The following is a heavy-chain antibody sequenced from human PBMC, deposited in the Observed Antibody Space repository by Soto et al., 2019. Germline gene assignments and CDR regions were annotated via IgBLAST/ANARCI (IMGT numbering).Heavy chain of an antibody. V-gene: IGHV3-21*01. CDR2: ISSSSSYI. J-gene: IGHJ4*02. CDR3: ARDSPGVATISH. D-gene: IGHD5-12*01. CDR1: GFTFSSYS. Sequence: GGSLRLSCAASGFTFSSYSMNWVRQAPGKGLEWVSSISSSSSYIYYADSVKGRFTISRDNAKNSLYLQMNSLRAEDTAVYYCARDSPGVATISHWGQGTLVTVSS.